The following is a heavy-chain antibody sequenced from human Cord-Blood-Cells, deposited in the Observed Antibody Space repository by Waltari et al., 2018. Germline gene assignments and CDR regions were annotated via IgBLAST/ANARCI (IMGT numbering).Heavy chain of an antibody. CDR3: AKVNFWSGYRWGWFDP. CDR1: GFTFDDYA. D-gene: IGHD3-3*01. CDR2: ISWNSGSI. Sequence: EVQLVESGGGLVQPGRSLRLSCAASGFTFDDYAMHWVRQAPGKGLEWVPGISWNSGSIGYADSVKGRFTISRDNAKNSLYLQMNSLRAEDTALYYCAKVNFWSGYRWGWFDPWGQGTLVTVSS. J-gene: IGHJ5*02. V-gene: IGHV3-9*01.